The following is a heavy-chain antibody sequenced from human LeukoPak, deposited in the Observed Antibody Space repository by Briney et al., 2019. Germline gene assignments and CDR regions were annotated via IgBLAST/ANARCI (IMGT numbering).Heavy chain of an antibody. CDR3: AKDMLLWFGELSIPEKEQDYGIDV. CDR1: GFTFDDYA. V-gene: IGHV3-43*02. Sequence: GGSLRLSCAASGFTFDDYAMHWVRQAPGKGLEWVSRISGDGGSTYYADSVKGRFTISRDNSKNSLYLQMNSLRTEDTALYYCAKDMLLWFGELSIPEKEQDYGIDVWGQGTTVTVSS. CDR2: ISGDGGST. D-gene: IGHD3-10*01. J-gene: IGHJ6*02.